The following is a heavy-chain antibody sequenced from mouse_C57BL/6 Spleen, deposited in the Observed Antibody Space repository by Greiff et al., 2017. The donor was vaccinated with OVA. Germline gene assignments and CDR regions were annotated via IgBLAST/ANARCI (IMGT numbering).Heavy chain of an antibody. CDR2: INYDGSST. CDR3: ARAAYYYGSSYDYFDY. V-gene: IGHV5-16*01. D-gene: IGHD1-1*01. Sequence: EVNLVESEGGLVQPGSSMKLSCTASGFTFSDYYMAWVRQVPEKGLEWVANINYDGSSTYYLDSLKSRFIISRDNAKNILYLQMSSLKSEDTATYYCARAAYYYGSSYDYFDYWGQGTTLTVSS. J-gene: IGHJ2*01. CDR1: GFTFSDYY.